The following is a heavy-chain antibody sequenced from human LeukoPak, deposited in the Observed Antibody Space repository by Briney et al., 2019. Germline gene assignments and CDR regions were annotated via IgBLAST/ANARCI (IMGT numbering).Heavy chain of an antibody. D-gene: IGHD1-26*01. J-gene: IGHJ4*02. V-gene: IGHV4-59*01. CDR2: IYYSGST. CDR3: ARGEWDLLFDY. CDR1: GGSFRSYY. Sequence: SETLSLTCTVSGGSFRSYYWTWIRQPPGKGLEWIAYIYYSGSTNYNPSLKSRVTISLDTSQNQFSLNLSSVTAADTAVYYCARGEWDLLFDYWGQGTLVTVSS.